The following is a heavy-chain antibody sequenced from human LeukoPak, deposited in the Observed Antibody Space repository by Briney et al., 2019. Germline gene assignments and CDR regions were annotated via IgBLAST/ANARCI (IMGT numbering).Heavy chain of an antibody. J-gene: IGHJ4*02. CDR1: GGTFSSYA. D-gene: IGHD2-2*01. Sequence: ASVKVSCKASGGTFSSYAISWVRQAPGQGLEWMGIINPSGGSTSYAQEFQGRITMTRDTSTSTIYMELSSLRSDDTAVYYCARVVVVPAATLDYWGQGTLVTVSS. V-gene: IGHV1-46*01. CDR2: INPSGGST. CDR3: ARVVVVPAATLDY.